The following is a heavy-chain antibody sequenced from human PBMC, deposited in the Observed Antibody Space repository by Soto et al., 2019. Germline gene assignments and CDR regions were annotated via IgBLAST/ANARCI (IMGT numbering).Heavy chain of an antibody. CDR1: GGTFDTSA. J-gene: IGHJ6*02. D-gene: IGHD3-3*02. V-gene: IGHV1-69*12. CDR3: ARDKDRPQLGGNYYYIMDV. CDR2: IMPIFRTP. Sequence: QVQLVQSGAEVKKPGSSVKVSCKAFGGTFDTSAISWVRQAPGQGLEWMGGIMPIFRTPDYAQKFQGRVTLVADESTSTAYMELSNLRSEDTAVYYCARDKDRPQLGGNYYYIMDVWGQGTTVTVSS.